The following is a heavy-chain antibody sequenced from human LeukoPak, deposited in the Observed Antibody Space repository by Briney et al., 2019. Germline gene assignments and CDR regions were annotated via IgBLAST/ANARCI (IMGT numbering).Heavy chain of an antibody. CDR3: ARDPGSSGYWYFDL. CDR2: TYYSGST. CDR1: GGSINNGRYY. Sequence: KSSETLSLTCTVSGGSINNGRYYWAWIRQPPGKGLEWIGTTYYSGSTYYNPSLKSRVTISVDTSKNQFSLKLSSVTAADTAVSYCARDPGSSGYWYFDLWGRGTLVTVSS. D-gene: IGHD6-19*01. J-gene: IGHJ2*01. V-gene: IGHV4-39*02.